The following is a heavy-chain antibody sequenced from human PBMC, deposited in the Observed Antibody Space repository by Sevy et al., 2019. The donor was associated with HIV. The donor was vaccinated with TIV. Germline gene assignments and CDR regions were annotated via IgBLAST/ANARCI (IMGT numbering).Heavy chain of an antibody. CDR1: GFTFSSYE. J-gene: IGHJ6*02. D-gene: IGHD6-13*01. V-gene: IGHV3-48*03. CDR2: ISSSGSTI. CDR3: ARDGLIYSSSWYQYYYYGMDV. Sequence: GGSLRLSCAASGFTFSSYEMNWVRQAPGKGLEWVSYISSSGSTIYYAHSVKGRFTISRDNAKNSLYLQMNSLRAEDTAVYYCARDGLIYSSSWYQYYYYGMDVWGQGTTVTVSS.